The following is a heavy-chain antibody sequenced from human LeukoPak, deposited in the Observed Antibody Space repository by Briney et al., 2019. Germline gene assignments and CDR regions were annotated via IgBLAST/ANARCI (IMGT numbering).Heavy chain of an antibody. Sequence: SETLSLTCAVYGGSFSGYYWSWLRQPPGKGLEWIGEINHSGSTNYNPSLKSRVTISVDTSKNQFSLKLSSVTAADTAVYYCARVAITRGRGVIMELFDYWGQGTLVTVSS. CDR3: ARVAITRGRGVIMELFDY. J-gene: IGHJ4*02. CDR1: GGSFSGYY. V-gene: IGHV4-34*01. D-gene: IGHD3-10*01. CDR2: INHSGST.